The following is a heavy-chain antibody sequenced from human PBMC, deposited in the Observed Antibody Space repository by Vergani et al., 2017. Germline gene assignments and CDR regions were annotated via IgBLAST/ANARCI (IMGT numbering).Heavy chain of an antibody. CDR1: GFTFSSYS. J-gene: IGHJ5*02. D-gene: IGHD4-17*01. CDR3: ARTSTRLWDYGDYGWFDP. V-gene: IGHV3-23*04. CDR2: ISGSGGST. Sequence: EVQLVESGGGLVQPGGSLRLSCAASGFTFSSYSMNWVRQAPGKGLEWVSAISGSGGSTYYADSVKGRFTISRDKSKNTLYLQMNSLRAEDTAVYYCARTSTRLWDYGDYGWFDPWGQGTLVTVSS.